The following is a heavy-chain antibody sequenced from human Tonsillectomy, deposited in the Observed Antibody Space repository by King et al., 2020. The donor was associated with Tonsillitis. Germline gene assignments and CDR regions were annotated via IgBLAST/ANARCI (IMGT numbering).Heavy chain of an antibody. CDR2: ILHSGST. CDR1: GDSIRTDNYL. CDR3: ARHPIWWSDRRSVWFDP. Sequence: LQLQESGPGLVKPSETLSLSCSVSGDSIRTDNYLWGWIRQPPGQGLEWIGSILHSGSTYYNPSLRSRVTISVDTSKNRFSLKVRSVNASDTAVYYCARHPIWWSDRRSVWFDPWGQGTLVTVSS. V-gene: IGHV4-39*07. J-gene: IGHJ5*02. D-gene: IGHD2-8*02.